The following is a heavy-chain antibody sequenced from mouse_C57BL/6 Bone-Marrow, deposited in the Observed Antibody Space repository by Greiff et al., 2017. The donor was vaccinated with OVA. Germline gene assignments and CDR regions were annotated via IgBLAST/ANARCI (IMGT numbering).Heavy chain of an antibody. D-gene: IGHD2-3*01. CDR3: ARSTTFDGYYSFAY. Sequence: VQLQQSGAELVKPGASVKMSCKASGYTFTSYWITWVKQRPGQGLEWIGDIYPGSGSTNYNEKFKSKATLTVDTSSSTAYMQLSSLTSEDSAVYYSARSTTFDGYYSFAYWGQGTLVTVSA. J-gene: IGHJ3*01. V-gene: IGHV1-55*01. CDR1: GYTFTSYW. CDR2: IYPGSGST.